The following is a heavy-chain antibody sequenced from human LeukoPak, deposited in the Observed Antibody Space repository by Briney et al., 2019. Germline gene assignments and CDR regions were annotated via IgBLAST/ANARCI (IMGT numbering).Heavy chain of an antibody. Sequence: QPGGSLRLSCAASGFTFSSYEMNWVRQAPGKGLEWVSYISSSGSTIYYADSVKGRFTISRDNAKNSLYLQMNSLRAEDTAVYYCARVRYYDFWSGNWFDPWGQGTLVTVPS. D-gene: IGHD3-3*01. CDR2: ISSSGSTI. V-gene: IGHV3-48*03. J-gene: IGHJ5*02. CDR3: ARVRYYDFWSGNWFDP. CDR1: GFTFSSYE.